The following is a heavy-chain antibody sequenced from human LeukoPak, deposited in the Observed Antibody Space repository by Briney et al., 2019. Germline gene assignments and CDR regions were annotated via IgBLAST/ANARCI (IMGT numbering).Heavy chain of an antibody. J-gene: IGHJ4*02. Sequence: PSETLSLTCAVYGGSFSGYYWSWIRQPPGKGLEWIGEINRSGSTNYNPSLKSRVTISVDTSKNQFSLKLSSVTAADTAVYYCASASITRYYFDYWGQGTLVTVSS. CDR2: INRSGST. CDR3: ASASITRYYFDY. CDR1: GGSFSGYY. D-gene: IGHD4-11*01. V-gene: IGHV4-34*01.